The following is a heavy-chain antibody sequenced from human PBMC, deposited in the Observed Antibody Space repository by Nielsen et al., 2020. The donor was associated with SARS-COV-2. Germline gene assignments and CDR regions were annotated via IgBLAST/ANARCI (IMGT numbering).Heavy chain of an antibody. CDR3: AREATGFDY. CDR2: INPNSGGT. J-gene: IGHJ4*02. CDR1: GYTFTDYY. V-gene: IGHV1-2*06. D-gene: IGHD5-12*01. Sequence: ASVKVSCKASGYTFTDYYIHWVRQAPGQGLEWMGRINPNSGGTNYAQKFQGRATMTRDTSISTAYMELSRLRSDDTAVYYCAREATGFDYWGQGTLVTVSS.